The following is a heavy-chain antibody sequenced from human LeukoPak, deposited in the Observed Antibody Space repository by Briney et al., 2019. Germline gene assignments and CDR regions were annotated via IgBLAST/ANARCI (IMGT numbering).Heavy chain of an antibody. CDR2: IKSKTDGGTT. D-gene: IGHD4-17*01. CDR3: TTEGTVTTPFDY. Sequence: GGSLRLSCAASGFTFSNAWMSWVRQAPGKGLEWVGRIKSKTDGGTTDYAAPVKGRFTISRDDSENTLYLQMNSLKTEDTAVYYCTTEGTVTTPFDYWGQGTLVTVSS. CDR1: GFTFSNAW. J-gene: IGHJ4*02. V-gene: IGHV3-15*01.